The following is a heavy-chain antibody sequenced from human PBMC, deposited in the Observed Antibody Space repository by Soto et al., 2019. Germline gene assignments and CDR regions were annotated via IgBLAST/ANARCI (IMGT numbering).Heavy chain of an antibody. CDR3: ARPMTTVTNYYYGMDV. J-gene: IGHJ6*02. CDR1: GGTFSSYA. V-gene: IGHV1-69*05. Sequence: QVQLVQSGAEVKKPGSSVKVSCKASGGTFSSYAISWVRQAPGQGLEWMGGLIPIFGTANYAQKFQGRVTITXXEXTXXAYMELSSLRSEDTAVYYCARPMTTVTNYYYGMDVWGQGTTVTVSS. D-gene: IGHD4-17*01. CDR2: LIPIFGTA.